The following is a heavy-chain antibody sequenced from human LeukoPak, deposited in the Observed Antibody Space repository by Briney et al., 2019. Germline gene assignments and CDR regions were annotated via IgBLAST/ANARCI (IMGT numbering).Heavy chain of an antibody. CDR2: INPNSGGT. Sequence: SSVKVSCKASGYTFTGYYMHWVRQAPGQGLEWMGRINPNSGGTNYAQKFQGRVTMTRETSICTAYMEMSRLRSDDTAVYYCARVVTGTTVTPTYYFDYWGQGTLVTVSS. J-gene: IGHJ4*02. D-gene: IGHD4-17*01. CDR1: GYTFTGYY. V-gene: IGHV1-2*06. CDR3: ARVVTGTTVTPTYYFDY.